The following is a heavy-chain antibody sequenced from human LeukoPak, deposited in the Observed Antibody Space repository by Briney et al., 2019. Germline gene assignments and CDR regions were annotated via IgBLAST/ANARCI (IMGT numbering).Heavy chain of an antibody. CDR1: GFSFGSYW. J-gene: IGHJ4*02. V-gene: IGHV3-7*03. D-gene: IGHD6-19*01. CDR2: IKQDETEK. CDR3: AKDGLSSGWYITTDY. Sequence: GGSLRLSCAASGFSFGSYWMGWVRQAPGKGLEWVANIKQDETEKFYLGSVKGRFTISRDNAKNSLYLQMNSLRVEDTALYYCAKDGLSSGWYITTDYWGQGTLVTVSS.